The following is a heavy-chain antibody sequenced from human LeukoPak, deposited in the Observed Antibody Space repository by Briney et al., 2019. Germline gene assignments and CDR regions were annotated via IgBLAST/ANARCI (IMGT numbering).Heavy chain of an antibody. J-gene: IGHJ3*02. D-gene: IGHD4-17*01. CDR1: GGSFSSHY. Sequence: PSETLSLTWTVSGGSFSSHYWSWIRRPPGKGLEWIGYISYIGSTNYNPSLKSRVTISVDTSKNQFSLKLNSVTAADTAVYYCARDPTTVTKGLDIWGQGTMVTVSS. V-gene: IGHV4-59*11. CDR3: ARDPTTVTKGLDI. CDR2: ISYIGST.